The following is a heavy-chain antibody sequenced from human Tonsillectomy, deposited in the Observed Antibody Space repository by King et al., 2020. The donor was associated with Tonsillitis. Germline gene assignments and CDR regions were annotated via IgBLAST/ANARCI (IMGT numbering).Heavy chain of an antibody. CDR2: INHSGST. Sequence: VQLQQWGAGLLKPSETLSLTCAVYGGSFSGYYWSWIRQPPGKGLEWIGEINHSGSTNYNPSLKSRVTISVDTSKNQFSLKLSSVTAADTAVYYCARGWEYYDFWSGYYRSADFDYWGQGTLVTVSS. D-gene: IGHD3-3*01. CDR3: ARGWEYYDFWSGYYRSADFDY. V-gene: IGHV4-34*01. CDR1: GGSFSGYY. J-gene: IGHJ4*02.